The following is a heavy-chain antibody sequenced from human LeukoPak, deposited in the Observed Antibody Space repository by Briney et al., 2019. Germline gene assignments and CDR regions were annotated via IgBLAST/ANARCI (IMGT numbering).Heavy chain of an antibody. J-gene: IGHJ4*02. D-gene: IGHD3-10*01. CDR3: ARGYYGSGGLN. Sequence: SETLSLTCAVYGGSFSGYYWSWIRQPPGKGLEWIGEINHSGSTNYNPSLKSRVTISVDTSKNQFSLKLSSVTAADTAVYYCARGYYGSGGLNWGQGTLVTVSS. CDR1: GGSFSGYY. V-gene: IGHV4-34*01. CDR2: INHSGST.